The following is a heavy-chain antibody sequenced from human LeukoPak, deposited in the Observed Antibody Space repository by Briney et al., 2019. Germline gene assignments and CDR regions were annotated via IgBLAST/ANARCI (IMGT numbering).Heavy chain of an antibody. CDR3: AKLGVRGVITPIDY. V-gene: IGHV3-23*01. Sequence: GGSLRLFCAASGFTFSSYAMSWVRQAPGKGLEWVSAISGSGGSTYYADSVKGRFTISRDNSKNTLYLQMNSLRAEDTAVYYCAKLGVRGVITPIDYWGQGTLVTVSS. J-gene: IGHJ4*02. CDR1: GFTFSSYA. D-gene: IGHD3-10*02. CDR2: ISGSGGST.